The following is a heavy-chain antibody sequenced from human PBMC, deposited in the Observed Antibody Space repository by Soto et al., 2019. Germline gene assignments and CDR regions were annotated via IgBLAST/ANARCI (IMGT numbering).Heavy chain of an antibody. D-gene: IGHD5-18*01. V-gene: IGHV3-23*01. CDR3: AKGHVDTAMVTLYLFDY. Sequence: PGGSLRLSCAASGFTFSSYAMSWVRQAPGKGLEWVSAISGSGGSTYYADSVKGRFTISRDNSKNTLYLQMNSLRAEDTAVYYCAKGHVDTAMVTLYLFDYWGQGTLVTVSS. J-gene: IGHJ4*02. CDR2: ISGSGGST. CDR1: GFTFSSYA.